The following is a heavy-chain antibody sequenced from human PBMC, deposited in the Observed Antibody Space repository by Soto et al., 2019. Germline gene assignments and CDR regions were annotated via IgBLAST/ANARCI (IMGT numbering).Heavy chain of an antibody. CDR1: GFTFSSYG. J-gene: IGHJ4*02. D-gene: IGHD6-13*01. Sequence: GGSLRLSCAASGFTFSSYGMHWVRQAPGKGLEWVALISYDGSYKYYGDSVKGRFTISRDNSKNKLYLQMNSLRAEDTAVYYCSKPRGSSPYYFDYRAQGALVTVSA. CDR3: SKPRGSSPYYFDY. CDR2: ISYDGSYK. V-gene: IGHV3-30*18.